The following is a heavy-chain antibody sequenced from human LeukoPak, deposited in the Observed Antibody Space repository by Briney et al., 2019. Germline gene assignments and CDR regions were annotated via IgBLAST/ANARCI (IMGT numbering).Heavy chain of an antibody. Sequence: PWASVKVSRTVSGYTLTVLSMHWVRQAPGKGLEWMGGFDPEDGERIYAQKFQGRVTMTEDTSTDTAYMELSSLRSEDTAVYYCATDITGATIFDYWGQGTLVTVSS. D-gene: IGHD1-26*01. CDR1: GYTLTVLS. J-gene: IGHJ4*02. V-gene: IGHV1-24*01. CDR2: FDPEDGER. CDR3: ATDITGATIFDY.